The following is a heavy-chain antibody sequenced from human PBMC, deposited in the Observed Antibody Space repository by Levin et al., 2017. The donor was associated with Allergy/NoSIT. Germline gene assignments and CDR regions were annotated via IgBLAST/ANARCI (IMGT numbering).Heavy chain of an antibody. CDR1: GFTFDDYA. CDR3: AKGYSSKMRGGAFDI. D-gene: IGHD6-13*01. V-gene: IGHV3-9*01. Sequence: GGSLRLSCAASGFTFDDYAMHWVRQAPGKGLEWVSGISWNSGSIGYADSVKGRFTISRDNAKNSLYLQMNSLRAEDTALYYCAKGYSSKMRGGAFDIWGQGTMVTVSS. J-gene: IGHJ3*02. CDR2: ISWNSGSI.